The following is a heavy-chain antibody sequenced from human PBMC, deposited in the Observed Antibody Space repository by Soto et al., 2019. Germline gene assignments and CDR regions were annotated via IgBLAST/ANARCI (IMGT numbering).Heavy chain of an antibody. CDR1: GGSFSGYY. V-gene: IGHV4-34*01. J-gene: IGHJ6*02. CDR2: INHSGST. D-gene: IGHD3-10*01. Sequence: SETLSLTCAVYGGSFSGYYWSWIRQPPGKGLEWIGEINHSGSTNYNPSLKSRVTISVDTSKNQFSLKLSSVTAADTAVYYCARITMVRGVIFPSYYYYGMDVWGQGTKVTVSS. CDR3: ARITMVRGVIFPSYYYYGMDV.